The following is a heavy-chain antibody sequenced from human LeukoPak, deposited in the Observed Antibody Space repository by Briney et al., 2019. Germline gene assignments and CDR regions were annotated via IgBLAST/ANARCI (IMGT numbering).Heavy chain of an antibody. J-gene: IGHJ4*02. V-gene: IGHV5-51*01. CDR1: GYIFTNYW. Sequence: GESLKISCKGSGYIFTNYWIGWVRQMPGKGLEWMGIIYPGDSDTRYSPSFQGQVTISADKSISTAYLRWSSLKASDTAMYYCARRTDRSFWYLDYWGQGTLVTVSS. CDR2: IYPGDSDT. CDR3: ARRTDRSFWYLDY.